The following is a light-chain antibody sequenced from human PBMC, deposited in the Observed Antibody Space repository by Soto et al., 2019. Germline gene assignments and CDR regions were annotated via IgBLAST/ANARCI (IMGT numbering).Light chain of an antibody. CDR3: STYTSSSTHVL. Sequence: QSALTQPASVSGSPGQSITISCTGTSSDVGGYNYVSWYQHHPGKAPKLMIYDVSNRPSGVSNRFSGSTSGNTASLTISGLQAEDEADYYCSTYTSSSTHVLFGGGTKLTVL. V-gene: IGLV2-14*03. CDR2: DVS. CDR1: SSDVGGYNY. J-gene: IGLJ2*01.